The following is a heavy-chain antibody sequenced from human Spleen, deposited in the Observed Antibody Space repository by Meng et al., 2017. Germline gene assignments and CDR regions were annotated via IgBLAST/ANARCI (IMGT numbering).Heavy chain of an antibody. V-gene: IGHV3-30-3*01. CDR1: GFTFTDYA. D-gene: IGHD3-16*01. CDR2: VSHDGNSG. Sequence: QIQLVESGGGVVQPEGALGLPCATSGFTFTDYAMHWVRQAPGKGPQWVAIVSHDGNSGCYADSVKGRFSVSRDNFKNIQFLHMNSLRPEDTALYYCARDKSHYDGRSGWFDPWGQGTLVTVSS. J-gene: IGHJ5*02. CDR3: ARDKSHYDGRSGWFDP.